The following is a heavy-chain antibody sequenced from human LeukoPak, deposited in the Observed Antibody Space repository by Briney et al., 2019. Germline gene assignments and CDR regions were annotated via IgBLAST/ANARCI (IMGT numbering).Heavy chain of an antibody. D-gene: IGHD6-19*01. CDR3: ARDPRPGYSGGWYYFDY. J-gene: IGHJ4*02. V-gene: IGHV3-23*01. CDR2: ITDSGDRT. Sequence: GGSLRLSYAAAAFSVSTYAMSWARQAPGKGLEGGSSITDSGDRTYYTDSVKGRFTISRDNSWNTLFLQINSLRGEDTARYYCARDPRPGYSGGWYYFDYWGQGALVTVSS. CDR1: AFSVSTYA.